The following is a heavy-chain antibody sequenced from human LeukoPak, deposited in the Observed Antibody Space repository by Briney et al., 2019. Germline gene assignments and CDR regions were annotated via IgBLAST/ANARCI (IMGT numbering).Heavy chain of an antibody. CDR1: GFTFSSYG. CDR2: ISGSGGST. D-gene: IGHD6-13*01. J-gene: IGHJ4*02. Sequence: GGSLRLSCAASGFTFSSYGMSWVRQAPGKGLEWVAAISGSGGSTHYADSVKGGLTISRDNSKIPLYLQMNSLRAEDTAVYYCAKDLLSSSWYHFDYWGQGTLVTVSS. CDR3: AKDLLSSSWYHFDY. V-gene: IGHV3-23*01.